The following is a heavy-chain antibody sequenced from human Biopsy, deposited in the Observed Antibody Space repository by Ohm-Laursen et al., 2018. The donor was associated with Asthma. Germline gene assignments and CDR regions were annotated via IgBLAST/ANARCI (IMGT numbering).Heavy chain of an antibody. Sequence: SLRLSCAASGFTFSSYAMSWVRQAPGKGLEWVSAISGSGGSTYYADSVKGQFTISRDNSKNTLYLQMNSLRAEDTAVYYCARGGLGYCSSTSCYQNYYYGMDVWGQGTTVTVSS. CDR1: GFTFSSYA. V-gene: IGHV3-23*01. CDR3: ARGGLGYCSSTSCYQNYYYGMDV. D-gene: IGHD2-2*01. J-gene: IGHJ6*02. CDR2: ISGSGGST.